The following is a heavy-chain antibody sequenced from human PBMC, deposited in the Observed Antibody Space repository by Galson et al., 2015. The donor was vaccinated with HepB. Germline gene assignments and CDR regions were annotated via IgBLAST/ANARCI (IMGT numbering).Heavy chain of an antibody. D-gene: IGHD3-22*01. Sequence: SLRLSCAASGFTFSSYGMHWVRQAPGKGLEWVAVISYDGSNKYYADSVKGRFTISRDNSKNTLYLQMNSLRAEDTAVYYCAKEHSSGYGPYYYYGMDVWGQGTTVTVSS. J-gene: IGHJ6*02. CDR1: GFTFSSYG. CDR3: AKEHSSGYGPYYYYGMDV. CDR2: ISYDGSNK. V-gene: IGHV3-30*18.